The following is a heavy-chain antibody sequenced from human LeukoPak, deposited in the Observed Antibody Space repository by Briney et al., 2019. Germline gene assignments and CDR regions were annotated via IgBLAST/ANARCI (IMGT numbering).Heavy chain of an antibody. V-gene: IGHV3-23*01. Sequence: GSLRLSCAASGFTFSTSAMSWVRQAPGKGLEWVSVISGDYTFYADSVKGRFTFSRDDSQNILYLQMNGLRAEDTAVYFCAKAFREFGTSSSYSSFDTWGQGTMVTVSS. J-gene: IGHJ3*02. D-gene: IGHD5-18*01. CDR2: ISGDYT. CDR1: GFTFSTSA. CDR3: AKAFREFGTSSSYSSFDT.